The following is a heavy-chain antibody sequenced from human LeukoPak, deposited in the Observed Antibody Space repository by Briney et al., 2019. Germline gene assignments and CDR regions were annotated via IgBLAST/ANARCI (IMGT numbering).Heavy chain of an antibody. J-gene: IGHJ3*02. Sequence: GGSLRLSCAASGFTFNTYGMNWVRQPPGKGLEWVSGIRSSGDRKYYADSVKGRFTVSRDNSENTLYLQMNSLRVEDTAIYYCARERYKRDGYNRWGVRNAFDIWGQGTMVTVSS. V-gene: IGHV3-23*01. CDR1: GFTFNTYG. CDR2: IRSSGDRK. D-gene: IGHD5-24*01. CDR3: ARERYKRDGYNRWGVRNAFDI.